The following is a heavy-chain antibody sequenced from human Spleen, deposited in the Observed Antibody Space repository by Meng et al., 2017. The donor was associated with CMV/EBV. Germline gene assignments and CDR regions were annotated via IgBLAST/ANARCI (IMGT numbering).Heavy chain of an antibody. V-gene: IGHV4-61*01. Sequence: GSLRLSCTVSGGSVSSGSYYWSWIRQPPGKGLEWIGYIYYSGSTNYNPSLKSRVTISVDTSKNQFSLKLSSVTAADTAVYYCARAGINGTTYWFDPWGQGTLVTVSS. CDR1: GGSVSSGSYY. J-gene: IGHJ5*02. CDR3: ARAGINGTTYWFDP. CDR2: IYYSGST. D-gene: IGHD1-7*01.